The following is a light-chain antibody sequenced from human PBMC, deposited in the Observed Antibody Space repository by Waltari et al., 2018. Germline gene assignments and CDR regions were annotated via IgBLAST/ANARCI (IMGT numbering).Light chain of an antibody. J-gene: IGKJ1*01. CDR1: QSVINSY. CDR3: QQDGSSPQT. V-gene: IGKV3-20*01. CDR2: GAS. Sequence: EIVLTQSPGPRSLSPGDRATLSCRASQSVINSYLAWYQQRPGQAPRLLIYGASNRATGITDRFSGSGSGTDFTLTISSLEPEDVAVYYCQQDGSSPQTFGQGTKLEIK.